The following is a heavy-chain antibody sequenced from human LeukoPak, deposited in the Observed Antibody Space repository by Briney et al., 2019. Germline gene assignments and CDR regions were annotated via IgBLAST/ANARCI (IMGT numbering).Heavy chain of an antibody. CDR2: ISSSSSTI. CDR1: GFTFSSYS. Sequence: GGSLRLSCAASGFTFSSYSMNWVRQAPGKGLEWVSYISSSSSTIYYADSVKGRFTISRDSAKNSLYLQMNSLRAEDTAVYYCARDYDILTGYPAQNAFDIWGQGTMVTVSS. CDR3: ARDYDILTGYPAQNAFDI. D-gene: IGHD3-9*01. V-gene: IGHV3-48*01. J-gene: IGHJ3*02.